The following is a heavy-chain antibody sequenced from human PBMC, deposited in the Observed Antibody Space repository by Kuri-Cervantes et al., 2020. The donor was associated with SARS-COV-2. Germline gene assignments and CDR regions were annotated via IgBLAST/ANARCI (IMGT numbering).Heavy chain of an antibody. J-gene: IGHJ6*02. CDR1: GGSISSYY. V-gene: IGHV4-59*12. D-gene: IGHD3-3*01. CDR3: ARGLSKRITIFGVVITGSYYGMDV. Sequence: GSLRLSCTVSGGSISSYYWSWIRQPPGKGLEWIGYIYYSGSTNYNPSLKSRVTTSVDTSKNQFSLKLSSVTAADTAVYYCARGLSKRITIFGVVITGSYYGMDVWGQGTTVTVSS. CDR2: IYYSGST.